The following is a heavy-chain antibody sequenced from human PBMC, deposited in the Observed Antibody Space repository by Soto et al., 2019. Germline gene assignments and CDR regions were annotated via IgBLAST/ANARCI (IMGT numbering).Heavy chain of an antibody. D-gene: IGHD5-12*01. CDR3: TRVLVGSGYEQYYYYYYMDV. Sequence: GGSLRLSCAASGFTFSGSAMHWVRQASGKGLEWVGRIRSKANSYATAYAASVKGRFTISRDDSKNTAYLQMNSLKTEDTAVYYCTRVLVGSGYEQYYYYYYMDVWGKGTTVTVS. J-gene: IGHJ6*03. CDR1: GFTFSGSA. V-gene: IGHV3-73*01. CDR2: IRSKANSYAT.